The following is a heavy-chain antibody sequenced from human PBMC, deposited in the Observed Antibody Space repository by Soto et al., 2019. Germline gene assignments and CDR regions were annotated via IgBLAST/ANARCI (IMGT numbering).Heavy chain of an antibody. V-gene: IGHV3-30-3*01. Sequence: QVQLVESGGGVVQPGRSLRLSCAASGFTFSSYAMHWVRQAPGKGLEWVAVISYDGSNKYYADSVKGRFTISRDNSKNTLYLQMNSLRAEDTAVYYCARDLGFEPRGDYGMDVWGQGTTVTVSS. CDR1: GFTFSSYA. CDR2: ISYDGSNK. D-gene: IGHD3-10*01. J-gene: IGHJ6*02. CDR3: ARDLGFEPRGDYGMDV.